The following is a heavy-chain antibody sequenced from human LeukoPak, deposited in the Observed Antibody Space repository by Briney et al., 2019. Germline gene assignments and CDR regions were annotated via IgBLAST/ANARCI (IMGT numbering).Heavy chain of an antibody. CDR1: GYTLTELS. J-gene: IGHJ4*02. D-gene: IGHD3-22*01. CDR2: IIPIFGAA. Sequence: GASVKVSCKVSGYTLTELSMHWVRQAPGQGLEWMGGIIPIFGAANYAQKFQGRVTITADESTSTAYMELSSLRSEDTAVYYCARDSGAYYYDSSGYFNFDYWGQGTLVTVSS. V-gene: IGHV1-69*13. CDR3: ARDSGAYYYDSSGYFNFDY.